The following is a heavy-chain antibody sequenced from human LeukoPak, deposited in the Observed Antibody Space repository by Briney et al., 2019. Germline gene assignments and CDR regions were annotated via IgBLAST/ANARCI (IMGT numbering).Heavy chain of an antibody. J-gene: IGHJ4*02. CDR2: IYPGDSDT. V-gene: IGHV5-51*01. D-gene: IGHD1-26*01. CDR3: SRRPLAHSGTFSHFDY. Sequence: GVSLQISSQGSGYSFTSYWIAWVRPMPGKGLAWMGIIYPGDSDTRYSPSFQGQVTISADKSISTAYLQWSSLRASDTAMYYCSRRPLAHSGTFSHFDYWGQGTLVTVSS. CDR1: GYSFTSYW.